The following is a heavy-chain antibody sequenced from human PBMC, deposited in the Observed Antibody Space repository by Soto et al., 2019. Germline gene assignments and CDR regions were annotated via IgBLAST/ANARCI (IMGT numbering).Heavy chain of an antibody. D-gene: IGHD3-10*01. V-gene: IGHV4-39*01. J-gene: IGHJ4*02. Sequence: SETLSLTCTVSGGSISSSSYYWGWIRQPPGKGLEWIGSIYYSGSTYYNPSLKSRVTISVDTSKNQFSLKLSSVTAADTAVYYCARLGGPTAGPFDYWGQGTLVTVSS. CDR2: IYYSGST. CDR1: GGSISSSSYY. CDR3: ARLGGPTAGPFDY.